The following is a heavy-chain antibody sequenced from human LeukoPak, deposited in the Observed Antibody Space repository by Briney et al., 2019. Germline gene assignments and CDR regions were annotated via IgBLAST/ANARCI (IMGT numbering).Heavy chain of an antibody. CDR1: GFTVSGNY. Sequence: GGSLRLSCAASGFTVSGNYMSWVRQAPGKGLEWVSVIYSSGSTYYADSVKGRFTISRDDAKNSLYMQMNSLTAEDTAVYYCARGAGRYGDYRDYWGQGTLVTVSS. J-gene: IGHJ4*02. D-gene: IGHD4-17*01. CDR3: ARGAGRYGDYRDY. V-gene: IGHV3-53*01. CDR2: IYSSGST.